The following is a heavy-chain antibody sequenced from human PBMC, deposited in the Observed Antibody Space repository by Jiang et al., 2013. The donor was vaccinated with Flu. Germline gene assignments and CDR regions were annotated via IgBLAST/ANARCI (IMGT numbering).Heavy chain of an antibody. V-gene: IGHV4-4*02. J-gene: IGHJ4*02. CDR1: GDSISSGNW. D-gene: IGHD6-6*01. CDR2: VYHSGSI. CDR3: ARLYSTSYYFDY. Sequence: GLVKSSGTLSLTCAVSGDSISSGNWWSWVRQPPGKGLEWIGEVYHSGSINYNPSLKSRVTISVDKSKNQFSLKLNSVTAADTALYYCARLYSTSYYFDYWGQGTLVTVSS.